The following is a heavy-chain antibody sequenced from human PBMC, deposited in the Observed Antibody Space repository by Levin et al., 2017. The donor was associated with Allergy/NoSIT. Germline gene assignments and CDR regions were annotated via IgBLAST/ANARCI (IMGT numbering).Heavy chain of an antibody. J-gene: IGHJ3*01. CDR2: IYHSGST. Sequence: SETLSLTCAVSGFSISSGYYWGWIRQPPGKGLEWIGSIYHSGSTYYNPSLKSRVTISIDTSKNQFSLKMSYVTAADTALYYCARNTSPWGAHDAFDLWGQGTMVTVSS. V-gene: IGHV4-38-2*01. D-gene: IGHD2-2*01. CDR1: GFSISSGYY. CDR3: ARNTSPWGAHDAFDL.